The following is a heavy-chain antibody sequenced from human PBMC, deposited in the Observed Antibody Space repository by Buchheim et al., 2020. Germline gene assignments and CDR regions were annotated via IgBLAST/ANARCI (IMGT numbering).Heavy chain of an antibody. J-gene: IGHJ4*02. CDR3: ARRLYDFWSGSRYYFDY. V-gene: IGHV4-39*01. CDR1: GGSISSSSYY. Sequence: QLQLQESGPGLVKPSETLSLTCTVSGGSISSSSYYWGWIRQPPGKGLEWIGCIYYSGSTYYNPSLKSRVTISVDTSKNQFSLKLSSVTAADTAVYYCARRLYDFWSGSRYYFDYWGQGTL. D-gene: IGHD3-3*01. CDR2: IYYSGST.